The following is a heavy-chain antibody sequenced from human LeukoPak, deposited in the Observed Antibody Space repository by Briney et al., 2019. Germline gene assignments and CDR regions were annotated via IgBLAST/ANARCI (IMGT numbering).Heavy chain of an antibody. V-gene: IGHV4-39*01. J-gene: IGHJ4*02. CDR1: GGSFSGSIYY. CDR2: ISYTGIT. Sequence: SETLSLTCAVSGGSFSGSIYYWGWIRQPPGKGLEWIGTISYTGITYYNPSLKSRVSISVDTSKNQFSLELSSVTAADTAVYYCARGCSGGSCYSNYWGQGTLVTVSS. CDR3: ARGCSGGSCYSNY. D-gene: IGHD2-15*01.